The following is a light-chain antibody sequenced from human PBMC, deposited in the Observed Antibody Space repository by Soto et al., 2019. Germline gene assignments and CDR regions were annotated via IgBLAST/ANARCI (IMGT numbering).Light chain of an antibody. J-gene: IGKJ1*01. CDR2: AAS. V-gene: IGKV1-27*01. CDR1: QGFKSY. Sequence: DVQLTQSPSSLSASVGDRISITCRASQGFKSYVAWYQQKPGRSPTILIYAASTLESGVPSRFSGSGSDTDFTLTISGLQPEDAGIDYCQNYKSLSRRFGRAFGQGTKVEIK. CDR3: QNYKSLSRRFGRA.